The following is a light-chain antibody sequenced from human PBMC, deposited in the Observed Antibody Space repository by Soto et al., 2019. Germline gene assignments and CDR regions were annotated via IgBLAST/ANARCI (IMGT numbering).Light chain of an antibody. Sequence: QLVLTQSPSASASLGASVKLTCTLSSGHSSYAIAWHQQQPEKGPRYLMKLNSDGSHSKGDGIPDRFSGSSSGAERYLTISSLQSEDEADYYCQTWGTGTCRVFGGGTKVTVL. CDR1: SGHSSYA. CDR3: QTWGTGTCRV. V-gene: IGLV4-69*01. CDR2: LNSDGSH. J-gene: IGLJ3*02.